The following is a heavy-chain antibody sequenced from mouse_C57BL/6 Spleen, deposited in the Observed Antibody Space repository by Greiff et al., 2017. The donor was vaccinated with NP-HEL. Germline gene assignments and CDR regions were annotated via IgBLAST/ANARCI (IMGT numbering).Heavy chain of an antibody. J-gene: IGHJ3*01. Sequence: EVQRVESGEGLVKPGGSLKLSCAASGFTFSSYAMSWVRQTPEKRLEWVAYISSGGDYIYYADTVKGRFTISRDNARNTLYLQMSSLKSEDTAMYYCTRDHGSTGFAYWGQGTLVTVSA. CDR3: TRDHGSTGFAY. CDR1: GFTFSSYA. CDR2: ISSGGDYI. D-gene: IGHD1-1*01. V-gene: IGHV5-9-1*02.